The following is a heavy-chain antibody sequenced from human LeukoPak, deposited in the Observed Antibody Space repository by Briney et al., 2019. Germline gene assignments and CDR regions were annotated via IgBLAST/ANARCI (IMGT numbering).Heavy chain of an antibody. CDR3: AKVGGAGSYYTQYFHF. D-gene: IGHD3-10*01. Sequence: GRSLRLSCVGSGFTFGHYAIYWVRHAPGKGLECVSGISWNGDTTGYADSVKGRFTISRDNAKNSVYLQMNSLRPEDTALYYCAKVGGAGSYYTQYFHFWGQGALVTVSS. V-gene: IGHV3-9*01. CDR1: GFTFGHYA. CDR2: ISWNGDTT. J-gene: IGHJ4*02.